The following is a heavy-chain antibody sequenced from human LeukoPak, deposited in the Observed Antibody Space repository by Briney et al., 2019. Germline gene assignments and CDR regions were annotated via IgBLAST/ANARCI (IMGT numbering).Heavy chain of an antibody. J-gene: IGHJ4*02. V-gene: IGHV1-18*01. D-gene: IGHD5-12*01. CDR3: ARDASGYNYFDY. Sequence: ASVKVSCKASGYTFSSYGISWVRQAPGQGLEWMGWISAYNGNTNYQQNLQGRVTMTTDTSTSTAYMELSSLRSDDTAVYYCARDASGYNYFDYWGQGTLVTVSS. CDR1: GYTFSSYG. CDR2: ISAYNGNT.